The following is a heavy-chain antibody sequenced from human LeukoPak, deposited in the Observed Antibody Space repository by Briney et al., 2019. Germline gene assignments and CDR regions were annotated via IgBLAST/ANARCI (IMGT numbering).Heavy chain of an antibody. V-gene: IGHV1-8*03. CDR1: GYTFTSYD. J-gene: IGHJ5*02. D-gene: IGHD3-3*01. CDR3: ARGRRPITIYRSCWFDP. CDR2: MNPNSGNT. Sequence: ASVKVSCKASGYTFTSYDINWVRQATGQGLEWMGWMNPNSGNTGYAQKFQGRVTITRSTSISTAYMELSSLRSEDTAVYYCARGRRPITIYRSCWFDPWGQGTLVTVSS.